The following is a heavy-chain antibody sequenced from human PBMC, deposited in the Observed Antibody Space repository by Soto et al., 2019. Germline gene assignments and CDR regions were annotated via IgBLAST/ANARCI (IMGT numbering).Heavy chain of an antibody. CDR2: IHPDGGHT. CDR1: GYTFTNYY. CDR3: ARGHNDY. Sequence: ASVKVSCKASGYTFTNYYVQWVRQAPGQGLEWMGVIHPDGGHTTYSQKFQDRVTMTRDTFTNTIYMELSSLRSEDTAVYYCARGHNDYWGQGTLATVSS. J-gene: IGHJ4*02. V-gene: IGHV1-46*01.